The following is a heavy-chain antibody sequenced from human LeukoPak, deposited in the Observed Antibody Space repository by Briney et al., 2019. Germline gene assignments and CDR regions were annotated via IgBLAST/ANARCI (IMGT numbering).Heavy chain of an antibody. Sequence: SETLSLTCTVSGGSISSGGSYWSWIRQHPGRGLEGLGYISYGGNTYYNPSLKSRADMSLDTSKNQFSLKLTSVTAADTAVYYCAGRSSGSTWYFDSWGQGTLVTVSP. D-gene: IGHD6-6*01. CDR3: AGRSSGSTWYFDS. CDR2: ISYGGNT. V-gene: IGHV4-31*03. J-gene: IGHJ4*02. CDR1: GGSISSGGSY.